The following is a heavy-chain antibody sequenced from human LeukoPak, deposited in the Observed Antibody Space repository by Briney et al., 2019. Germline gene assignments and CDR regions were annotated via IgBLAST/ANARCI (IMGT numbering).Heavy chain of an antibody. V-gene: IGHV3-23*01. CDR3: AKGRAVAGTDYYYYYGMDV. J-gene: IGHJ6*02. CDR1: GFTFSSYA. D-gene: IGHD6-19*01. CDR2: ISGSGGST. Sequence: GGSLRLSCAASGFTFSSYAMSWVRQAPGKGLEWVSVISGSGGSTYYADSVKGRSTISRDNSKNTLYLQMNSLRAEGTAVYYCAKGRAVAGTDYYYYYGMDVWGQGTTVTVSS.